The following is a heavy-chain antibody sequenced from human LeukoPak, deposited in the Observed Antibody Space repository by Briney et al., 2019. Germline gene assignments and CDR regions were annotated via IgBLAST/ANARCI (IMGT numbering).Heavy chain of an antibody. J-gene: IGHJ6*03. CDR2: IIPLFDSP. V-gene: IGHV1-69*06. Sequence: SVRVSCKASGGTFTFGTAGVTWVRQASGQRLEWLGGIIPLFDSPHYAPNFQGRLTITADRFSGVAYMDLSSLSSEDTAVYYCARAYIVNTNGDNVYYYMDVWGTGTTVTVSS. CDR1: GGTFTFGTAG. D-gene: IGHD5-24*01. CDR3: ARAYIVNTNGDNVYYYMDV.